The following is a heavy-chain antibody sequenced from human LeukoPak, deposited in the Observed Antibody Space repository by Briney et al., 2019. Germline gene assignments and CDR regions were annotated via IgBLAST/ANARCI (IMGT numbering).Heavy chain of an antibody. V-gene: IGHV1-18*01. CDR1: GYTFSSFG. CDR3: ARDSDGYSWSDRPLDY. D-gene: IGHD1-1*01. J-gene: IGHJ4*02. CDR2: ISAYNGNT. Sequence: VASVKVSCKASGYTFSSFGFSWVRQAPGQGLEWMGWISAYNGNTHYAEKFRGRVTLTTDTSTTTAYLDLRSLRSDDTAVYYCARDSDGYSWSDRPLDYWGQGTLVTVSS.